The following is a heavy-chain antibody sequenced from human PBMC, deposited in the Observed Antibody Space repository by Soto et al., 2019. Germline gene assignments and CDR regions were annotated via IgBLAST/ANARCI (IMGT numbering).Heavy chain of an antibody. CDR2: ISGSGGST. Sequence: GGSLRLSCAASGFTFSSYAMSWVRQAPGKGLEWVSAISGSGGSTYYADSVKGRFTISRDNSKNTLYLQMNSLRAEDTAIYYCAKGGSYYYDSSGYYANWGQGTLVTVSS. CDR3: AKGGSYYYDSSGYYAN. D-gene: IGHD3-22*01. V-gene: IGHV3-23*01. CDR1: GFTFSSYA. J-gene: IGHJ4*02.